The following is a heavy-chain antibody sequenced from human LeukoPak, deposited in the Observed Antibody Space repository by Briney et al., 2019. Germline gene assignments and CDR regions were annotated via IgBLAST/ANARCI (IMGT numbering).Heavy chain of an antibody. CDR3: ARDGRVGDTRVNV. Sequence: PGGPLRLSCAASGFTFSSYAMHWVRQAPGKGLEWVAVISYDGSNKYYADSVKGRFTISRDNSKNTLHLQMRSLRAEDTAVYYCARDGRVGDTRVNVWGQGTMVTVSS. V-gene: IGHV3-30*15. J-gene: IGHJ3*01. CDR1: GFTFSSYA. D-gene: IGHD1-26*01. CDR2: ISYDGSNK.